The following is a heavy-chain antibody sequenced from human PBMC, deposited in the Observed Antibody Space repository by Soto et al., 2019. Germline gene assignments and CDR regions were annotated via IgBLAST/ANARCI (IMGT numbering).Heavy chain of an antibody. CDR2: ISGSGGST. V-gene: IGHV3-23*01. J-gene: IGHJ5*02. D-gene: IGHD2-2*01. CDR3: TKESYCSSSRCWGDNWFDP. Sequence: GGSLRLSCAASGFTFSNYAMSWVRQAPGKGLEWVSHISGSGGSTHYADSVKGRLTISRDNSKNTLYLQINSLRADETAVYFCTKESYCSSSRCWGDNWFDPWGQGTLVTVSS. CDR1: GFTFSNYA.